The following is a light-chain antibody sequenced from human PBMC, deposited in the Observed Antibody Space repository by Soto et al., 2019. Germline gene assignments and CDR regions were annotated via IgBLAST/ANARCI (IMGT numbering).Light chain of an antibody. Sequence: QSVLTQPSSVSGSPGHSFTISCTGTSSDVGGYSYVSWYQQHPGKAPKLMIYDVSNRRSGISNRFSGSKSGNTASLTISGLQAEDEADYYCSSYTSSSTLVFGTGTKVTVL. CDR1: SSDVGGYSY. CDR3: SSYTSSSTLV. V-gene: IGLV2-14*01. J-gene: IGLJ1*01. CDR2: DVS.